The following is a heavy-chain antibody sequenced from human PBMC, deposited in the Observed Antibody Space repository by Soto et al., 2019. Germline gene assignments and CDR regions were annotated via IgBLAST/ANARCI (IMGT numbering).Heavy chain of an antibody. V-gene: IGHV1-69*06. D-gene: IGHD6-19*01. Sequence: QVQLVQSGAEVKKPGSSVKVSCKASGGSFSSYAISWVRQAPVQGLAWMGGIIPIFGAPTYAQKFQGRVTIIADKSTSTAYMELSSLSSDDTALYYCARAGPVSGNHAFDIWGQVTLVTVSS. J-gene: IGHJ3*02. CDR1: GGSFSSYA. CDR2: IIPIFGAP. CDR3: ARAGPVSGNHAFDI.